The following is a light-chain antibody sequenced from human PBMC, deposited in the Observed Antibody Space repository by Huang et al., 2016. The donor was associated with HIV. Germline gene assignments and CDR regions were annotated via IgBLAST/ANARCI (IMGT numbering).Light chain of an antibody. J-gene: IGKJ4*01. CDR1: QDITDS. CDR2: DAS. CDR3: QQSDSLPLT. Sequence: DIQMTQSPSSLSASVGDRVSITCQASQDITDSLNWYQWKPGKAPQLLIYDASNLETGVPSRFSGSGSGTNFALTISSLQPEDVATYYCQQSDSLPLTFGGGTKVE. V-gene: IGKV1-33*01.